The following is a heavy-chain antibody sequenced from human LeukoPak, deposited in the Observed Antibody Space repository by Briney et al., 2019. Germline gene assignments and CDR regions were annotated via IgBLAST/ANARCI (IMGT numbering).Heavy chain of an antibody. D-gene: IGHD3-10*01. CDR2: IYHSGST. J-gene: IGHJ3*02. CDR1: GGSISSGGYS. Sequence: PSQTLSLTCAVSGGSISSGGYSWSWIRQPPGKGLEWIGYIYHSGSTYYNPSLKSRVTISVDRSKNQFSLKLSSVTAADTAVYYFARAGSHDAFDIWGQGTMVTVSS. CDR3: ARAGSHDAFDI. V-gene: IGHV4-30-2*01.